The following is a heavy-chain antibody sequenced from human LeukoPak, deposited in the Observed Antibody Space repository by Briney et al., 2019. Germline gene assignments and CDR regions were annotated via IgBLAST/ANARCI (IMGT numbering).Heavy chain of an antibody. CDR3: AAMVTSLAGYY. D-gene: IGHD5-18*01. V-gene: IGHV3-23*01. CDR2: ISGSGGST. Sequence: GGSLRLSCAASGFTFSSYAMSWVRQAPGKGLAWVSAISGSGGSTYYADSVKGRFTISRDNAKNSLYLQMNSLRAEDTAVYYCAAMVTSLAGYYWGQGTLVTVSS. CDR1: GFTFSSYA. J-gene: IGHJ4*02.